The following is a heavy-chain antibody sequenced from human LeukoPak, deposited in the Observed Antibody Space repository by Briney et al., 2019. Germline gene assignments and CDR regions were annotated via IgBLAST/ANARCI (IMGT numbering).Heavy chain of an antibody. J-gene: IGHJ4*02. V-gene: IGHV1-8*03. CDR2: INPNTGDK. Sequence: VASLKVSCKASGYTFTNYHINCVRQASGQGLEWMTWINPNTGDKGYARKFQDRVTITTDTSISTAYMELSSLSSEDTAVYFCARTTSMTASGYDYWGQGTLVTVSS. CDR1: GYTFTNYH. CDR3: ARTTSMTASGYDY. D-gene: IGHD2-21*02.